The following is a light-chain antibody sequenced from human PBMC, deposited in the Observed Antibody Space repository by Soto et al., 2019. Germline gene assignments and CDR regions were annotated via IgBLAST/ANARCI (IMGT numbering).Light chain of an antibody. CDR3: QQYGNSAYT. Sequence: EIVLTKSPVNLSLSPGDRATLACRAIKIVSRKYLTCNQQKPGHAPKLLIHDASTRATGIPDRFSGSGSGTDFTLTISRLEPEDFAVYYCQQYGNSAYTFGQGTKLEIK. J-gene: IGKJ2*01. CDR1: KIVSRKY. V-gene: IGKV3-20*01. CDR2: DAS.